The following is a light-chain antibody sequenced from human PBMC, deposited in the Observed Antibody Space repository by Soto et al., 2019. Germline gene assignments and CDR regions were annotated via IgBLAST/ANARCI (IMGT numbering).Light chain of an antibody. V-gene: IGKV1-39*01. CDR3: QQTSSVPRT. Sequence: DIQMTQSPSSLSASVGDSVTITCRASQSISTFLNWYQQRPGEAPKLLIYVASNLHSGVPSRFSGSGSGTDFTLTISSLQPEDFETSFCQQTSSVPRTFGQGTKVDIK. CDR1: QSISTF. CDR2: VAS. J-gene: IGKJ2*01.